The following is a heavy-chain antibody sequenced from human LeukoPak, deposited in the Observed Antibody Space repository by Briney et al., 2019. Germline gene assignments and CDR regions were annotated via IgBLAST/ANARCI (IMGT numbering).Heavy chain of an antibody. CDR1: GFTFSSYG. J-gene: IGHJ4*02. Sequence: GRSLRLSCAASGFTFSSYGMHWVRQAPGKGLEWVAVIWYDGSNKYYADSVKGRFTISRDNSKNTLYLQMNSLRAEDTAVYYCARQYSSSWYDYWGQGTRVTVSS. V-gene: IGHV3-33*01. CDR2: IWYDGSNK. D-gene: IGHD6-13*01. CDR3: ARQYSSSWYDY.